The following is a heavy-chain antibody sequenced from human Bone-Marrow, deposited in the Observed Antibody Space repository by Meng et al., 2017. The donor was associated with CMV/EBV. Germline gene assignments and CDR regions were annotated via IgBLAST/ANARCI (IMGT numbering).Heavy chain of an antibody. V-gene: IGHV3-30-3*01. CDR3: ARDTSIITPYYFAY. Sequence: GGSLRPSCAASGFTFSSYAMHWVRQAPGKGLEWVAVISYDGSNKYYADSVKGRFTISRDNSKNTLYLQMNSLRAEDTAVYYCARDTSIITPYYFAYWGQGTLVTVSS. CDR2: ISYDGSNK. J-gene: IGHJ4*02. CDR1: GFTFSSYA. D-gene: IGHD3-10*01.